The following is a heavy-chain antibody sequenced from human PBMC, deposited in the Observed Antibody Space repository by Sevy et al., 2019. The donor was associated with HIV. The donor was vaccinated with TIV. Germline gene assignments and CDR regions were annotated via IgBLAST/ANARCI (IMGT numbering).Heavy chain of an antibody. CDR2: IHYKWTT. CDR1: GDSICGTDYS. CDR3: ARLDPSCPKDY. V-gene: IGHV4-39*01. J-gene: IGHJ4*02. Sequence: SETLSLTCAVSGDSICGTDYSWGWIRQPPGKGLEWIGNIHYKWTTYYNPSLKSRVTVSVDTSKNQFSLRLSSVSAADTAVYYCARLDPSCPKDYWGQGTLVTVSS.